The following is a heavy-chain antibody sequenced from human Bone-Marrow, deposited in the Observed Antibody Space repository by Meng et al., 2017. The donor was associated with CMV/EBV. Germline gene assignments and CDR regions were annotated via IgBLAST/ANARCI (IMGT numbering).Heavy chain of an antibody. CDR1: SCTFTSYG. CDR2: ISAYNGNT. J-gene: IGHJ3*02. V-gene: IGHV1-18*01. Sequence: ASVKVSCKASSCTFTSYGISWVRQAPGQGLEWMGWISAYNGNTNYAQKFQGRVTMTTDTSTSTAYMELRSLRSDDTAVYYCAREGGIVVVPPDALDIWGQGTMVTVSS. D-gene: IGHD2-2*01. CDR3: AREGGIVVVPPDALDI.